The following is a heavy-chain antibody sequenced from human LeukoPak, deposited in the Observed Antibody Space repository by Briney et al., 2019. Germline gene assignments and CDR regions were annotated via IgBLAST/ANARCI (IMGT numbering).Heavy chain of an antibody. CDR3: AKGDMVRGVFWYFDL. CDR1: GFTFDDYA. J-gene: IGHJ2*01. V-gene: IGHV3-9*01. CDR2: ISWNSGSI. D-gene: IGHD3-10*01. Sequence: GGSLRLSCAASGFTFDDYAMHWVRQAPGKGLEWVSGISWNSGSIGYADSVKGRFTISGDNAKNSLYLQMNSLRAEDTALYYCAKGDMVRGVFWYFDLWGRGTLVTVSS.